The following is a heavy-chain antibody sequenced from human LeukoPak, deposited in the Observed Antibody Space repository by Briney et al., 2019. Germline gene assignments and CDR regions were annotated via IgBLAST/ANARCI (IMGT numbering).Heavy chain of an antibody. CDR1: GGSISSCYW. V-gene: IGHV4-4*02. CDR3: ARGGTGSWYFDL. J-gene: IGHJ2*01. D-gene: IGHD1-14*01. Sequence: PSETLSLTCAVSGGSISSCYWRSWVRQPPGKGLEWIGYIYYSGSTYYNPSLKSRVTISVDTSKNQFSLKLSSVTAADTAVYYCARGGTGSWYFDLWGCGTRVTVSS. CDR2: IYYSGST.